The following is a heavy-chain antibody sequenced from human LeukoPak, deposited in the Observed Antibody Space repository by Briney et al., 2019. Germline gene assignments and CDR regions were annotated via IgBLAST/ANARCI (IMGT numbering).Heavy chain of an antibody. D-gene: IGHD3-16*01. CDR1: GFTFSRYW. Sequence: QPGGSLRLSCAASGFTFSRYWMHWVRQAPGKGLVWVSRINSDGSSTSYADSVKGRFTISRDNARNTLYLQMNSLRAEDTAVYYCARDLDYEAGDAFDIWGQGTMVTVSS. V-gene: IGHV3-74*01. J-gene: IGHJ3*02. CDR2: INSDGSST. CDR3: ARDLDYEAGDAFDI.